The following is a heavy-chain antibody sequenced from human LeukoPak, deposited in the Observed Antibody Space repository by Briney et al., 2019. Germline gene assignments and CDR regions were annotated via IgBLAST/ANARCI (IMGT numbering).Heavy chain of an antibody. Sequence: SETLSLTCAVYGGSFSGYYWSWIRQPPGKGLEWIGEINHSGSTNYNPSLKSRVTISVDTSKNQFSLKLSSVTAADTAVYYCARRWELRNWFDPWGQGTLVTVSS. D-gene: IGHD1-26*01. J-gene: IGHJ5*02. V-gene: IGHV4-34*01. CDR3: ARRWELRNWFDP. CDR1: GGSFSGYY. CDR2: INHSGST.